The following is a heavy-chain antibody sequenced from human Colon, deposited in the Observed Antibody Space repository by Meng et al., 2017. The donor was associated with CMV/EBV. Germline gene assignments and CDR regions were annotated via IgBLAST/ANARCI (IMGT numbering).Heavy chain of an antibody. Sequence: ASGFNYNNYAMRSVRQAPGKGLKWVAAISGSGGTPHYTDSVKGRFTISRDNSKRTLYLQMNSLTAEDTAVYFCAKDGAEFLEWFDYWGQGTLVTVSS. D-gene: IGHD3-3*01. J-gene: IGHJ4*02. CDR1: GFNYNNYA. CDR3: AKDGAEFLEWFDY. V-gene: IGHV3-23*01. CDR2: ISGSGGTP.